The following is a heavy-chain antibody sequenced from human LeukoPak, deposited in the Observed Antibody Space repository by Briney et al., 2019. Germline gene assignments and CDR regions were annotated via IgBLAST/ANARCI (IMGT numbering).Heavy chain of an antibody. CDR2: IIHSGSP. CDR3: ARRHYEILSGYPS. Sequence: SETLSLTCTVSGGSISSSSYYWSWIRRPPGKGLEWIGEIIHSGSPNYNPSLKSRVTMSIDTSKNQFSLNLSSVTAADTAVYYCARRHYEILSGYPSWGQGILVTVSS. CDR1: GGSISSSSYY. V-gene: IGHV4-39*07. D-gene: IGHD3-9*01. J-gene: IGHJ4*02.